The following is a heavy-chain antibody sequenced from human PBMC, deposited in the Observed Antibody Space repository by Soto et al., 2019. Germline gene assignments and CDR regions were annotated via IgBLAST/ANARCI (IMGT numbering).Heavy chain of an antibody. CDR2: ISSSSTYI. CDR3: ARVMTLSGPDY. V-gene: IGHV3-21*04. Sequence: PGGSLRLSCAASGFTFSSYTMSWVRQAPGKGLEWVSSISSSSTYIYYADSVKGRFTISRDNAKNSLFLQLNSLRAGDTAVYYCARVMTLSGPDYWGQGTLVTVSS. CDR1: GFTFSSYT. D-gene: IGHD3-16*01. J-gene: IGHJ4*02.